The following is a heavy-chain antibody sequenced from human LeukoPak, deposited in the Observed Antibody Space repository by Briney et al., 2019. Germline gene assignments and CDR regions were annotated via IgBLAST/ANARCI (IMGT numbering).Heavy chain of an antibody. V-gene: IGHV4-31*03. CDR1: GGSISSGGYY. CDR3: ARGASSGWYFSFDY. CDR2: IYYSGST. D-gene: IGHD6-19*01. J-gene: IGHJ4*02. Sequence: SQTLSLTCTVSGGSISSGGYYWSWIRQHPGKGLEWIGYIYYSGSTYYNPSLKSRVTISVDTSKNQFSLKLSSVTAADTAVYYCARGASSGWYFSFDYWGQGALVTVSS.